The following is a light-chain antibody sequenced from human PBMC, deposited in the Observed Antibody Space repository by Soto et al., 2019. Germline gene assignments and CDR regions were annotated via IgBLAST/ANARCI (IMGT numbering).Light chain of an antibody. CDR3: QQYGSLPYT. CDR2: GTF. V-gene: IGKV3-20*01. Sequence: EIVLTQSPATLSLSPGKRATLSCRASQSLSTTDLVWYQQKSGQPPRLVIAGTFSTATGIPARFSGSGSGTDFTLTISRLEPEDSAIYYCQQYGSLPYTFGRGTRLEIQ. J-gene: IGKJ5*01. CDR1: QSLSTTD.